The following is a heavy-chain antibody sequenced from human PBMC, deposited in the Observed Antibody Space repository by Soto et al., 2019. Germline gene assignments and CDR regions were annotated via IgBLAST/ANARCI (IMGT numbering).Heavy chain of an antibody. CDR2: IKSKTDGGTT. J-gene: IGHJ4*02. D-gene: IGHD3-9*01. V-gene: IGHV3-15*01. CDR1: GFTFSNAW. Sequence: PGGSLRLSCAASGFTFSNAWMSWVRQAPGKGLEWVGRIKSKTDGGTTDYAAPVKGRFTISRDDSKNTLYLQMNSLKTEDTAVYYCTTDGPRKVLPYFDWSDYWGQWTVVTVSS. CDR3: TTDGPRKVLPYFDWSDY.